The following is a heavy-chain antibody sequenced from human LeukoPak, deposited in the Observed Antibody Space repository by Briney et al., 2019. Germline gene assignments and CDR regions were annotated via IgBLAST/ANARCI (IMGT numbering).Heavy chain of an antibody. D-gene: IGHD3-3*01. CDR1: GYTFTGYY. CDR2: INPNSGGT. J-gene: IGHJ4*02. V-gene: IGHV1-2*02. Sequence: ASVKLSCKASGYTFTGYYMHWVRQAPGQGLEWVGWINPNSGGTNYAQKFQGRVTMTRDTSISTAYMELSRLRSDDTAVYYCARVTDDFWSGYLNFDYWGQGTLVTVSS. CDR3: ARVTDDFWSGYLNFDY.